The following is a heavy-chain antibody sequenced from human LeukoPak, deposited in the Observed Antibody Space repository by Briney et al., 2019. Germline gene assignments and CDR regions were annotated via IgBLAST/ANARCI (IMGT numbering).Heavy chain of an antibody. J-gene: IGHJ4*02. CDR3: AKDNGDYGLDY. CDR2: ISTDGYTT. D-gene: IGHD4-17*01. V-gene: IGHV3-74*01. Sequence: GGSMRLSCAASGLAFSAYKMHWVRQAPRKGLVWVSRISTDGYTTDYADFVQGRFTASRDNTKNTWSLEMNSLRAEDTAVYYCAKDNGDYGLDYWGQGTLVTVSS. CDR1: GLAFSAYK.